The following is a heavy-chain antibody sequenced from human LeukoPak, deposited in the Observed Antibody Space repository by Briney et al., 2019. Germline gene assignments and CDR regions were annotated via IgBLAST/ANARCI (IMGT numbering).Heavy chain of an antibody. D-gene: IGHD5-12*01. CDR1: GFTFISYW. CDR2: IKGDGSEK. V-gene: IGHV3-7*02. CDR3: AMFGLVAAIDS. Sequence: GGSLRLSCAASGFTFISYWMTWVRQAPGRGLEWVANIKGDGSEKYYADSVRGQFTISRDNAKNSLYLQMNSLRAEDTAVYYCAMFGLVAAIDSWGQGTLVTVSS. J-gene: IGHJ4*02.